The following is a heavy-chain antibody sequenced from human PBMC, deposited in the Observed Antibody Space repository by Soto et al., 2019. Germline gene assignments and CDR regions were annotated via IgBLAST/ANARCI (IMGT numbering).Heavy chain of an antibody. CDR3: ARHKDYYDSSGYYNNWFDP. Sequence: SETLSLTCTVSGGSISSSSYYWGWIRQPPGKGLEWIGSIYYSGSTYYNPSLKSRVTISVDTSKNQFSLKLSSVTAADTAVYYCARHKDYYDSSGYYNNWFDPWGQGTLVTVSS. J-gene: IGHJ5*02. CDR2: IYYSGST. D-gene: IGHD3-22*01. CDR1: GGSISSSSYY. V-gene: IGHV4-39*01.